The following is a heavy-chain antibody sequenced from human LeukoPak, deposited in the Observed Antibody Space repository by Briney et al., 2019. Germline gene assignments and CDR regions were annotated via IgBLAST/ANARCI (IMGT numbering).Heavy chain of an antibody. D-gene: IGHD3-22*01. CDR1: GGTFISYA. Sequence: ASVKVSCKASGGTFISYAISWVRQAPGQGREWMGRIIPIFGIANYAQKFQGRVTITADKSTSTAYMELSSLRSEDTAVYYCARAHYYDSSGYYSSPFDYWGQGTLVTVSS. V-gene: IGHV1-69*04. CDR3: ARAHYYDSSGYYSSPFDY. CDR2: IIPIFGIA. J-gene: IGHJ4*02.